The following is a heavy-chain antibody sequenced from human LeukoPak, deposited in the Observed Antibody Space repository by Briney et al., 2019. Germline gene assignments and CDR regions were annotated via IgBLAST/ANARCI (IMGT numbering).Heavy chain of an antibody. D-gene: IGHD2-15*01. CDR2: INPNTGAT. V-gene: IGHV1-2*02. CDR3: ASVGVVADYGLDV. J-gene: IGHJ6*02. CDR1: GYTLTGHY. Sequence: ASVKVSCKASGYTLTGHYLHWVRQAPGQGLEWMGWINPNTGATTYAQRFQGRVTLTRDTSISTAYMDLSRLRPDDTAVYYCASVGVVADYGLDVLGQGTTVTVSS.